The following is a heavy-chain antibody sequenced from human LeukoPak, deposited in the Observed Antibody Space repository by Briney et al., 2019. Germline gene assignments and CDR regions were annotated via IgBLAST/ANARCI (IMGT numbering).Heavy chain of an antibody. D-gene: IGHD2-21*02. V-gene: IGHV3-53*01. Sequence: GSLRLSCAASGFTVNNNYMIWVRQAPGKGLEWVSLIYSGGTTYYADSVKGRFTISRDNSKNTLYLQMNSLRAEDTAVYYCARVEGDYYCYYYMDVWGKGTTVTVSS. CDR3: ARVEGDYYCYYYMDV. CDR1: GFTVNNNY. J-gene: IGHJ6*03. CDR2: IYSGGTT.